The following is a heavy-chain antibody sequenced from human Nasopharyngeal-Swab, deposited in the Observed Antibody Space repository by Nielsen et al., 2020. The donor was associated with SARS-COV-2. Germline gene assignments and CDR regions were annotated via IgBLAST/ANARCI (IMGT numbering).Heavy chain of an antibody. Sequence: WIRQSPSRGLEWLGRTYYKSKWYNDYAVTVKSRITINPDTSEDHLSLHLNSVTPEDTAVYYCARGRGGYGDYYYYYYTDVWGKGTTVTVSS. V-gene: IGHV6-1*01. D-gene: IGHD4-17*01. J-gene: IGHJ6*03. CDR2: TYYKSKWYN. CDR3: ARGRGGYGDYYYYYYTDV.